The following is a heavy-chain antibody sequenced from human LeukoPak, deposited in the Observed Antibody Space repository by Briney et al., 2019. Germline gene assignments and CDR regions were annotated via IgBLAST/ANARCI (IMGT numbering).Heavy chain of an antibody. J-gene: IGHJ5*02. CDR2: IYYSGST. CDR3: ARGGIRYYGSGSYYWRDNWFDP. CDR1: GGSISSYY. V-gene: IGHV4-59*12. D-gene: IGHD3-10*01. Sequence: KPSETLSLTCTVSGGSISSYYWSWIRQPPGKGLEWIGYIYYSGSTNYNPSLKSRVTISVDTSKNQFSLKLSSVTAADTAVYYCARGGIRYYGSGSYYWRDNWFDPWGQGTLVTVSS.